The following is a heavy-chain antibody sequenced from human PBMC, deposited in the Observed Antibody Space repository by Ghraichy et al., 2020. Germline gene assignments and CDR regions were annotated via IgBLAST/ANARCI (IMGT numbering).Heavy chain of an antibody. V-gene: IGHV4-39*01. D-gene: IGHD3-16*01. CDR1: GGSISSSSYF. Sequence: SETLSLTCTVSGGSISSSSYFWGWIRQPPGKGLEWIGSIYYRGNTYYNPPLKSRVTISVDMSKNQFSLKLSSVTAADTAVYYCARISPSFGGVTRARVFPEFDYWGQGTLVTVSS. CDR3: ARISPSFGGVTRARVFPEFDY. CDR2: IYYRGNT. J-gene: IGHJ4*02.